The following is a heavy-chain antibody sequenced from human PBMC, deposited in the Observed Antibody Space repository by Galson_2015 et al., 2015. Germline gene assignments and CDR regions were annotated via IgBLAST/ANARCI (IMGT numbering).Heavy chain of an antibody. CDR1: GFTFSNYS. J-gene: IGHJ4*02. CDR2: ISSSSSYI. V-gene: IGHV3-21*01. Sequence: SLRLSCAASGFTFSNYSMNWVRQAPGKGLEWVSSISSSSSYIYYADSVKGRFTISRDNAKNSLYLQMNSLRAEDTAVYYCAREAAAGTTLDHWGQGTLVTVAS. D-gene: IGHD6-13*01. CDR3: AREAAAGTTLDH.